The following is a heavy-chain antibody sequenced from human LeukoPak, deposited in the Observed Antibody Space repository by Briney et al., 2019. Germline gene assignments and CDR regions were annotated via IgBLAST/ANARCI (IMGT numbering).Heavy chain of an antibody. CDR3: ASKSPYSDFCSGYYGYFDY. CDR2: IYYSGTT. Sequence: SETLSLTCTVSGASISTTNYYWGWIRQPPGQGLEWIGSIYYSGTTYYNPSLKSRVIISIDTSKSQFSLKLSSVTAADTAVYYCASKSPYSDFCSGYYGYFDYWGQGTLVTVSS. CDR1: GASISTTNYY. D-gene: IGHD3-3*01. V-gene: IGHV4-39*01. J-gene: IGHJ4*02.